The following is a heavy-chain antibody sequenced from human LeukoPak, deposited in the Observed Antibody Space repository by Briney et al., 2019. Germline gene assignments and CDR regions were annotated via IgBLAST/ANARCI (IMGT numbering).Heavy chain of an antibody. D-gene: IGHD2-15*01. CDR1: GGSLNTGGNY. Sequence: SETLSLTCSVSGGSLNTGGNYWSWIRQPPGKGLEWIAYIYYSGSANYDPSLKSRVTISIDTSKNQFSLKLTSVTAGDTAVYYCARDSSCSGGTCYDTWGQGTLVTVSS. V-gene: IGHV4-61*08. CDR2: IYYSGSA. CDR3: ARDSSCSGGTCYDT. J-gene: IGHJ5*02.